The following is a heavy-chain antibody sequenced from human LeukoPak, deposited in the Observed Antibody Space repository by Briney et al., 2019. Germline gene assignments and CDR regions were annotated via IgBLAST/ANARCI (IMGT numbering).Heavy chain of an antibody. J-gene: IGHJ4*02. CDR1: GYTFTSYG. CDR2: ISAYNGNT. Sequence: ASVKVSCKASGYTFTSYGISWVRQAPGQGLEWMGWISAYNGNTNYAQKLQGRVTMTTDTSTSTAYMELRSLRSDDTAVYYCARAGSIMITFGGAASDYWGQGTLVTVSS. D-gene: IGHD3-16*01. CDR3: ARAGSIMITFGGAASDY. V-gene: IGHV1-18*01.